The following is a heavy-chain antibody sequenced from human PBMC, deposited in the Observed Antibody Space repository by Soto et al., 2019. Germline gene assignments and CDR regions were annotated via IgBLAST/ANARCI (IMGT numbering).Heavy chain of an antibody. CDR1: GGSVNNANYF. J-gene: IGHJ6*02. Sequence: QVRLEESGPGLVKPSETLSLICRVSGGSVNNANYFWNWIRHHPENGLEWIGYIYYSGSTRYNPSFKTRATLSIDTSKNQFSLRLNSVTVADTAVYFCARDADYGGSRGGMDVWGRGTTVTVSS. CDR2: IYYSGST. CDR3: ARDADYGGSRGGMDV. D-gene: IGHD4-17*01. V-gene: IGHV4-31*03.